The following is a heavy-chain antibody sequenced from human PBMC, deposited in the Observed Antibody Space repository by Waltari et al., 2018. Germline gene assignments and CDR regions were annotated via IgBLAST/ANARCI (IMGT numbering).Heavy chain of an antibody. CDR1: GFTFSNYG. CDR2: IRYDGTNK. CDR3: AKDRGSGWYVH. J-gene: IGHJ4*02. D-gene: IGHD6-19*01. Sequence: QVQLVESGGGVVQPGGSLRLSCAASGFTFSNYGMPWVRQAPGKGLEWVTFIRYDGTNKYYADSVRGRFTISRDKSKNTLYLQMNSLRGEDTAVDYCAKDRGSGWYVHWGQGTLVTVSS. V-gene: IGHV3-30*02.